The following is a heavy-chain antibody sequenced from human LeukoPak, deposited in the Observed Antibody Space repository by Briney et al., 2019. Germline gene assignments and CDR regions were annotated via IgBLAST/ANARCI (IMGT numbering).Heavy chain of an antibody. CDR1: GFTFSSYS. J-gene: IGHJ4*02. D-gene: IGHD3-3*01. CDR2: ISSSSSYI. Sequence: GGSLRLSCAASGFTFSSYSMNWVRQAPGKGLEWVSSISSSSSYIYYADSVKGRFTISRDNAKNSLYLQMNSLRAEDTAVYYCARDSRFLEWLFNYWGQGTLVTVSS. V-gene: IGHV3-21*01. CDR3: ARDSRFLEWLFNY.